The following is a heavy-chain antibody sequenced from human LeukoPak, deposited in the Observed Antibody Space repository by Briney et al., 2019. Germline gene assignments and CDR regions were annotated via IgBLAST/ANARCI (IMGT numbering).Heavy chain of an antibody. V-gene: IGHV1-24*01. CDR2: FDPEDGET. D-gene: IGHD4-11*01. CDR3: ATRIRYSNYVGGWFDP. Sequence: ASVKVSRKVSGYTLTELSMHWVRQAPGKGLEWMGGFDPEDGETIYAQKFQGRVTMTEDTSTDTAYMELSSLRSEDTAVYYCATRIRYSNYVGGWFDPWGQGTLVTVSS. J-gene: IGHJ5*02. CDR1: GYTLTELS.